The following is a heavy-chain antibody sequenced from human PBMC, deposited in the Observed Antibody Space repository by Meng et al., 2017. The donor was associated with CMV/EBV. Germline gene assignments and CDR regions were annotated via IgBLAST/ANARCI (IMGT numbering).Heavy chain of an antibody. J-gene: IGHJ3*02. V-gene: IGHV4-38-2*02. CDR3: ARGVQYYDFWSGFPGGPYAFDI. CDR2: IYHSGST. Sequence: SETLSLTCTVSGYSISSGYYWGWIRQPPGKGLEWIGSIYHSGSTYYNPSLKSRVTISVDTSKNQFSLKLRSVTAADTAVYYCARGVQYYDFWSGFPGGPYAFDIWGQGTMVTVSS. CDR1: GYSISSGYY. D-gene: IGHD3-3*01.